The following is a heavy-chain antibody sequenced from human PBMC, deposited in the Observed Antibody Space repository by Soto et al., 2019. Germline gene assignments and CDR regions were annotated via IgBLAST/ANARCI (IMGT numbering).Heavy chain of an antibody. Sequence: SETLSLPCTVSGGSISSSSYYWGRIRQPPGKGLGWIGSIYYSGSTYYNPSLKSRVTICVDTSKNQFSLNLSSVTAADTAVDYCATYVYSSSPDELFDFWGQGTVVTVSS. D-gene: IGHD6-6*01. CDR1: GGSISSSSYY. J-gene: IGHJ4*02. CDR3: ATYVYSSSPDELFDF. V-gene: IGHV4-39*01. CDR2: IYYSGST.